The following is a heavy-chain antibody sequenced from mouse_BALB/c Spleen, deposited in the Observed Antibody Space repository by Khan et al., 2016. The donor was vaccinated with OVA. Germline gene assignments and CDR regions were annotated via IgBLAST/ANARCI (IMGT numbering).Heavy chain of an antibody. J-gene: IGHJ3*01. D-gene: IGHD2-10*02. CDR1: GYTFSSYY. V-gene: IGHV1S81*02. CDR2: INPSNGGT. CDR3: TRSGYANPFAY. Sequence: VQLQESGAELVKPGASVRLSCKASGYTFSSYYMYWVKQRPGQGLEWIGGINPSNGGTNFNEKFKTKVTLTVDKSSSTAYMQLSSLTSEDSAVDYCTRSGYANPFAYWGQGTLVTVSA.